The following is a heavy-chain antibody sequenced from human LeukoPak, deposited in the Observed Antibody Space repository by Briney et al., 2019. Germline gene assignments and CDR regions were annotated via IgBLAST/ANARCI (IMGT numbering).Heavy chain of an antibody. CDR3: TKETGPGGSNWFDP. Sequence: GGSLRLSCVASGFPFSSHAMSWVRQAPGIGLEWVSSISGSGRNTYYADSVKGRFMISRDKSKKTVNLQMNSLRADDTAVYYCTKETGPGGSNWFDPWGQGTLVTVSS. CDR1: GFPFSSHA. D-gene: IGHD3-16*01. CDR2: ISGSGRNT. V-gene: IGHV3-23*01. J-gene: IGHJ5*02.